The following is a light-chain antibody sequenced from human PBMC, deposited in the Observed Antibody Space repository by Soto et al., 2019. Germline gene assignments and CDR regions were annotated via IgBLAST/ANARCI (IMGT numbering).Light chain of an antibody. CDR2: DAS. CDR3: YQRNNWLYT. V-gene: IGKV3-11*01. Sequence: EIVLPQSPAPLSLSPGVRDTLSCRASQSVSSYLAWYQQKHGQAPRLLIYDASNRATGIPGRFGGSGSATDLSLTSRGLEPEYFAVYYWYQRNNWLYTVGQGTNLEIK. J-gene: IGKJ2*01. CDR1: QSVSSY.